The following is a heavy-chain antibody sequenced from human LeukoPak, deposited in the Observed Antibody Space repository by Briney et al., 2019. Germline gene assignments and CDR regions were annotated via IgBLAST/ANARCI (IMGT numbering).Heavy chain of an antibody. CDR3: ARPVWFGESPLGMDV. D-gene: IGHD3-10*01. CDR2: IYHSGST. V-gene: IGHV4-38-2*02. J-gene: IGHJ6*02. CDR1: GYSISSGYY. Sequence: SETLSLTCTVSGYSISSGYYWGWIRQPPGKGLEWIGSIYHSGSTYYNPSLKSRVTISVDTSKNQFSLKLSSVTAADTAVYYCARPVWFGESPLGMDVWGQGTTVTVSS.